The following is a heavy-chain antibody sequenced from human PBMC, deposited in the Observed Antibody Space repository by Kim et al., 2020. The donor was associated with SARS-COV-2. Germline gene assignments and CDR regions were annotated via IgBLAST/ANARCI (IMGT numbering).Heavy chain of an antibody. V-gene: IGHV3-23*01. J-gene: IGHJ3*02. D-gene: IGHD4-17*01. CDR3: AKDFLALVTTGEDAFDI. Sequence: VKGRLTISRDNSKNPLYLQMNSLRAEDTAVYYCAKDFLALVTTGEDAFDIWGQGTMVTVSS.